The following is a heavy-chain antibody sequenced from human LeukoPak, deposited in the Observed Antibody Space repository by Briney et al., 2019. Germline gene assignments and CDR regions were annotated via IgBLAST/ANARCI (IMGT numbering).Heavy chain of an antibody. CDR1: VGSFSGYY. CDR2: INHSGST. CDR3: ARVRRPSYSSVPQTNWFDP. J-gene: IGHJ5*02. D-gene: IGHD6-19*01. V-gene: IGHV4-34*01. Sequence: PSETLSLTCAVYVGSFSGYYWSWIRQPPGKALEWIGEINHSGSTNYNPSLKSRVTISVDTSKNQFSLKLSSVTAADTAVYYCARVRRPSYSSVPQTNWFDPWGQGTLVTVSS.